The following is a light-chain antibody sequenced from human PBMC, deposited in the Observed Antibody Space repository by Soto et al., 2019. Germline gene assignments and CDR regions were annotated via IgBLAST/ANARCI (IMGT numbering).Light chain of an antibody. CDR2: DVT. CDR1: SGDVGGYNF. J-gene: IGLJ1*01. Sequence: QSARTQPASVSGSPGQSITISCTGTSGDVGGYNFVSWYQQYPGKAPKLMIHDVTARPSGVSIRFSGSKSGTTASLTISGLQPEDEADYYCCSYASSTSYVFGTGTKVPVL. CDR3: CSYASSTSYV. V-gene: IGLV2-14*01.